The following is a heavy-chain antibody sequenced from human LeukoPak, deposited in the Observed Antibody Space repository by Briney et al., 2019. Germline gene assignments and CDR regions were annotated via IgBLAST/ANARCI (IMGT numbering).Heavy chain of an antibody. D-gene: IGHD3-10*01. J-gene: IGHJ4*02. CDR3: ARSITMVRGVIIGIDY. CDR1: GYTFTGYY. Sequence: ASVKVSCKASGYTFTGYYMHWVRQAPGQGLEWMGWINPNSGGTNYAQKFQGRVTMTGDTSISTAYMELSRLRSDDTAVYYCARSITMVRGVIIGIDYWGQGALVTVSS. V-gene: IGHV1-2*02. CDR2: INPNSGGT.